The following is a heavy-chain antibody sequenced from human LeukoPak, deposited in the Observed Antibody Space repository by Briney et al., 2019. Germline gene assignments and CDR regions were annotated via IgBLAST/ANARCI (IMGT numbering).Heavy chain of an antibody. V-gene: IGHV1-69*13. J-gene: IGHJ6*03. CDR3: ARDEEYYYYMDV. CDR1: GGTFSSYA. Sequence: SVKVSCKASGGTFSSYAISWVRQAPGQGLEWMGGIIPIFGTANYAQKFQGRVTITADESTSTAYMELSSLRSEDTAVYYCARDEEYYYYMDVWGKGTTVTVSS. CDR2: IIPIFGTA.